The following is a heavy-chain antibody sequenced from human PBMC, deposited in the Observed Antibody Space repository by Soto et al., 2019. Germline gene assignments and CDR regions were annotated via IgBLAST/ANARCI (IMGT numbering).Heavy chain of an antibody. CDR1: AGSFSGFD. CDR3: ARGLRSVYDYAAFDI. CDR2: VNHRGGT. J-gene: IGHJ3*02. D-gene: IGHD4-17*01. Sequence: QVQLQQWGAGHLKPSETLSLTCAVSAGSFSGFDWTWIRQSPGRGLEWVGDVNHRGGTRYTSSLQGRLTLSVDTSTNQFSLKLRSVVAADMAVYYCARGLRSVYDYAAFDIWSQGTQVTVSS. V-gene: IGHV4-34*02.